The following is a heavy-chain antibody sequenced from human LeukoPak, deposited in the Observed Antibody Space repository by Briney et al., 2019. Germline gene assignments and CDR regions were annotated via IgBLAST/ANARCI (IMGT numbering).Heavy chain of an antibody. Sequence: PSETLSLTCTVSGGSISSYYWSWIRQPPGKGLEWIGYIYYSGSTNYNPSLKSRVTISVDTSKNQFSLKLSSVTAAGTAVYYCARRAERYSSSWYDYWGQGTLVTVSS. CDR1: GGSISSYY. CDR2: IYYSGST. D-gene: IGHD6-13*01. CDR3: ARRAERYSSSWYDY. J-gene: IGHJ4*02. V-gene: IGHV4-59*08.